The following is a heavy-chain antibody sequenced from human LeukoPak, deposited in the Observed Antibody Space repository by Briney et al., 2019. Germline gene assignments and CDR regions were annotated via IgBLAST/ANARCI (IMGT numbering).Heavy chain of an antibody. V-gene: IGHV3-30-3*01. Sequence: PGGSLRLSCAASEFTFSSYAMHWVRQAPGKGLEWVAVISYDGSNKYYADSVKGRFTISRDNSKNTLYLQMNSLRAEDTAVYYCARGDPSSSWYFDYWGQGTLVTVSS. CDR1: EFTFSSYA. CDR3: ARGDPSSSWYFDY. J-gene: IGHJ4*02. CDR2: ISYDGSNK. D-gene: IGHD6-13*01.